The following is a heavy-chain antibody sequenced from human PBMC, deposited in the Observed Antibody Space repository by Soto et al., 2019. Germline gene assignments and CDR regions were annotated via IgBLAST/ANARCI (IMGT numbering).Heavy chain of an antibody. D-gene: IGHD3-9*01. CDR1: GYTFTSYG. V-gene: IGHV1-18*01. CDR2: ISAYNGNT. Sequence: QVQLVQSGAEVKKPGASVKVSCKASGYTFTSYGISWVRQAPGQGLEWMGWISAYNGNTNYAQKLQGRVTMTTDTPTSIXXMXQXXLRSDDTAVYYCARENESRVGYFDWLQVRESCFDYWGQGTLVTVSS. CDR3: ARENESRVGYFDWLQVRESCFDY. J-gene: IGHJ4*02.